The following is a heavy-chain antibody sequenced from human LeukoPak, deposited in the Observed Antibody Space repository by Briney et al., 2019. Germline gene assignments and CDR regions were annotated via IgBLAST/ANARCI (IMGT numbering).Heavy chain of an antibody. CDR1: GFTFSSYG. D-gene: IGHD5-18*01. Sequence: GGSLRLSCAASGFTFSSYGMSWVRQAPGKGLEWVSAISGSGGSTYYADSVKGRFAISRDSSKNTLYLQMNSLKTEDTAVYYCTTLRPYIQPRWGQGTMVTVSS. CDR3: TTLRPYIQPR. J-gene: IGHJ3*01. V-gene: IGHV3-23*01. CDR2: ISGSGGST.